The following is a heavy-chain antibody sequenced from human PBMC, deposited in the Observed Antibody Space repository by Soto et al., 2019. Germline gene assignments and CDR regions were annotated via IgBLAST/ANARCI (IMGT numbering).Heavy chain of an antibody. CDR3: ASGKSQMSQDRMCFYYYIDV. Sequence: QVQLAQSGAEVKKPGSSVKISCTASGVTFNNYTFTWVRRAPGQGLEWMGRVIPLLDASNYAEKFQDRVTITADRSTSTVYMELSGLRSEDSAIYYCASGKSQMSQDRMCFYYYIDVWGKWTTVTVSS. CDR1: GVTFNNYT. CDR2: VIPLLDAS. D-gene: IGHD1-1*01. J-gene: IGHJ6*03. V-gene: IGHV1-69*08.